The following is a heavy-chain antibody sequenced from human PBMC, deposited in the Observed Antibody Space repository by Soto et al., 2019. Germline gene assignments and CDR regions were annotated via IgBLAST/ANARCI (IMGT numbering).Heavy chain of an antibody. D-gene: IGHD5-12*01. J-gene: IGHJ1*01. CDR1: GFTFSSYG. CDR3: AREGRDSVTTTTFQH. CDR2: IWYDGSNK. Sequence: GGSLRLSCAASGFTFSSYGMHWVRQAPGKGLEWVAVIWYDGSNKYYADSVKGRFTISRDNSKNTLYLQMNSLRAEDTAVYYCAREGRDSVTTTTFQHWGQGTLVTVSS. V-gene: IGHV3-33*01.